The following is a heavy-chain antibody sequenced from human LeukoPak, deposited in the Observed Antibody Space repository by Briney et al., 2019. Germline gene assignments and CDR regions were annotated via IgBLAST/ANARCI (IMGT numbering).Heavy chain of an antibody. Sequence: GGSLRLSCAASGFTFSSYSMNWVRQAPGKGLEWVSSISSSSSYIYYADSVKGRFTLSRDDAKNSLYLQMNSMRAEDTAVYYCARGVNSAMTSLSFIPWGQGTLVTVFS. J-gene: IGHJ5*02. D-gene: IGHD1-26*01. CDR1: GFTFSSYS. V-gene: IGHV3-21*06. CDR3: ARGVNSAMTSLSFIP. CDR2: ISSSSSYI.